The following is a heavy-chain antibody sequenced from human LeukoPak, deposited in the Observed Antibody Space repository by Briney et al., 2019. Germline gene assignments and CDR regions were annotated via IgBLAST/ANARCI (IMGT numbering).Heavy chain of an antibody. J-gene: IGHJ4*02. Sequence: PGSSPRLSCAVSAFTFDECGMHWVRQAPGKGLEWVSGISWNSGNIGYADSVKGRFTISRDNAKNSLYLQMNSLRAEDTALYYCAKGGYDTSGYPSLNYWGQGTLVTVSS. CDR2: ISWNSGNI. CDR1: AFTFDECG. CDR3: AKGGYDTSGYPSLNY. D-gene: IGHD3-22*01. V-gene: IGHV3-9*01.